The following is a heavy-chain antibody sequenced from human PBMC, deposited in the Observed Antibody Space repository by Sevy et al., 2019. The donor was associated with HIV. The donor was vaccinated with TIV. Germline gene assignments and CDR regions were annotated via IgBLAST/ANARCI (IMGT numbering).Heavy chain of an antibody. CDR1: GFRFSDYS. V-gene: IGHV3-30*14. Sequence: GESLKISCAASGFRFSDYSMHWVRQAPGKGLEWVAVISYDGRNNKYNVDSVKGRFTISRDNSKNRLFLQMNSLRAEDSAIYYCARDRGEILHSAFDYWGQGTLVTVSS. J-gene: IGHJ4*02. D-gene: IGHD3-16*01. CDR2: ISYDGRNNK. CDR3: ARDRGEILHSAFDY.